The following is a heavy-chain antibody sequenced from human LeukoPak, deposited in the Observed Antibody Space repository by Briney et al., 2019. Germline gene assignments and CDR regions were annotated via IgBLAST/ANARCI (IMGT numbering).Heavy chain of an antibody. J-gene: IGHJ3*02. D-gene: IGHD3-22*01. Sequence: GGSLRLSCAASGFTFSSYSMNWVRQAPGKGLEWVSSISSSSSYIYYADSVKGRFIISRDNAKNSLYLQMNSLRAEDTAVYYCAMGYYDSSGYPTGAFDIWGQGTMVTVSS. V-gene: IGHV3-21*01. CDR3: AMGYYDSSGYPTGAFDI. CDR1: GFTFSSYS. CDR2: ISSSSSYI.